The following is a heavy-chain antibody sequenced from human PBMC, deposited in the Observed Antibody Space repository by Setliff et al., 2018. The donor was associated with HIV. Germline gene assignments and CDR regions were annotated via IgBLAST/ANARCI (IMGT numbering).Heavy chain of an antibody. V-gene: IGHV4-39*07. CDR1: AGSFTSSNYY. J-gene: IGHJ4*02. CDR2: FRRGSGST. D-gene: IGHD3-9*01. Sequence: PSETLSLTCNVSAGSFTSSNYYWGWIRQPPGKGLEWIGSFRRGSGSTNYNPSLKSRVTISVDTSKNQFSLKLSSVTAADTAVYYCARGADILTGYYALDYWGQGTLVTVSS. CDR3: ARGADILTGYYALDY.